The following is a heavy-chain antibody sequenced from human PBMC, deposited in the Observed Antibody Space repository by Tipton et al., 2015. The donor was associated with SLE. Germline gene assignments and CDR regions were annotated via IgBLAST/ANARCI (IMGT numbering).Heavy chain of an antibody. CDR2: ICYSGST. CDR3: ARHRVGWFDP. D-gene: IGHD1-26*01. Sequence: TLSLTCTVSGSSIRSYYWSWIRRPPGKGLEWIGYICYSGSTNYNPSLKSRVTISEDTSKNQFSLKLSSVTAADTAVYYCARHRVGWFDPWGQGTLVTVSS. J-gene: IGHJ5*02. V-gene: IGHV4-59*01. CDR1: GSSIRSYY.